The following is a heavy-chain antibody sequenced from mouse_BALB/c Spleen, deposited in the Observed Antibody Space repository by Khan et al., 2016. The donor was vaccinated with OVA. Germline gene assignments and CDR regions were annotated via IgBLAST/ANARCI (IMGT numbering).Heavy chain of an antibody. CDR1: GYSITSGYA. Sequence: EVQLVESGPGLVKPSQSLSLTCTVTGYSITSGYAWNWIRQFPGNKLEWMGYISYSGSTSYNPSLRSRISITRDPSKNQFFLQLNSVTTEDTATYYCARKNYYGYAMDYWGQGTSVTVSS. CDR2: ISYSGST. D-gene: IGHD1-1*01. CDR3: ARKNYYGYAMDY. V-gene: IGHV3-2*02. J-gene: IGHJ4*01.